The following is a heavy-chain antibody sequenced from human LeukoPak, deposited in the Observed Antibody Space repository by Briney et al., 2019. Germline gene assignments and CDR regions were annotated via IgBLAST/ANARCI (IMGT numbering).Heavy chain of an antibody. J-gene: IGHJ4*02. CDR2: IKEDGSKT. Sequence: PGGSLRLSCAASGFTLRSYWMSWVRQVPGKGLQWVANIKEDGSKTYYVDSVKGRFTISRDNAKNSLCLEMNSLRADDTAVYYCARDYANIVDYWGQGTLVTVSS. V-gene: IGHV3-7*03. D-gene: IGHD3-16*01. CDR3: ARDYANIVDY. CDR1: GFTLRSYW.